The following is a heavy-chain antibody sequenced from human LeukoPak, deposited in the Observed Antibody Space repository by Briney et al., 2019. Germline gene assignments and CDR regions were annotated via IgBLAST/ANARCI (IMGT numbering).Heavy chain of an antibody. D-gene: IGHD4-17*01. Sequence: GGSLRLSCAASGFTFSEYYMSWIRQAPGKGLEWVSYISSRTSSHTKYADSVKGRFTISRDNAKNSLYLQMNSLRAEDTAAYYCARVKGDYCVDYWGQGTVVTVSS. CDR1: GFTFSEYY. CDR3: ARVKGDYCVDY. V-gene: IGHV3-11*06. J-gene: IGHJ4*02. CDR2: ISSRTSSHT.